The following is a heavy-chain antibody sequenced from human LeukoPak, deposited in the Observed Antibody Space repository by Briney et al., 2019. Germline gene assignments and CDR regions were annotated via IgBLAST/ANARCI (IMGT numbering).Heavy chain of an antibody. V-gene: IGHV4-4*07. CDR3: ARSPQSLGGRAFDI. CDR1: GDSISSYY. J-gene: IGHJ3*02. D-gene: IGHD3-16*01. CDR2: IYTSGST. Sequence: SETLSLTCTVSGDSISSYYWSWIRQPAGKGLEWIGRIYTSGSTNYNPSLKSRVTMSVDTSKTQFSLKLSSVTAADTAVYYCARSPQSLGGRAFDIWGQGTMVTVSS.